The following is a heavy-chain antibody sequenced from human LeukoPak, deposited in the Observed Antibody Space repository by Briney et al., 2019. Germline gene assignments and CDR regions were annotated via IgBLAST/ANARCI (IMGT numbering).Heavy chain of an antibody. CDR3: ARESEIRFLEWLFVFDY. CDR1: GFTFSSYW. J-gene: IGHJ4*02. V-gene: IGHV3-7*01. CDR2: IKQDGSEK. D-gene: IGHD3-3*01. Sequence: GGSLRLSCEASGFTFSSYWMSWVRQAPGKGLEWVANIKQDGSEKKYLDSVKGRFTISRDNAKNSMHLQMNSLRAEDTAVYYCARESEIRFLEWLFVFDYWGQGTLVTVSS.